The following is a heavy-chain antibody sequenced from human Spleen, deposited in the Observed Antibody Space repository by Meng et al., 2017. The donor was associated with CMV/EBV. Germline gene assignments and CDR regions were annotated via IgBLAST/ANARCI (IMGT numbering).Heavy chain of an antibody. J-gene: IGHJ5*02. CDR3: ASHFFGEVIIEVGWLDP. Sequence: GESLKISCAASGFTFSSYAMSWVRQAPGKGLEWVSHNSGSGGITHSADSVKGRFTISRDNSKNILYLQVNSLRVEDTAVYYCASHFFGEVIIEVGWLDPWGQGTVVTVSS. CDR1: GFTFSSYA. D-gene: IGHD3-3*01. V-gene: IGHV3-23*01. CDR2: NSGSGGIT.